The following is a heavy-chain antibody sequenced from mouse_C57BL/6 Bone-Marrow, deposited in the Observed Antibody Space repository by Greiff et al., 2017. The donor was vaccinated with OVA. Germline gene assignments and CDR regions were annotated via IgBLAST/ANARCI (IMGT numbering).Heavy chain of an antibody. Sequence: VQLQQSGAELVRPGASVKLSCTASGFNIKDDYMHWVKQRPEQGLEWIGWIDPENGDTEYASKFQGKATITADTSSNTAYLQLSSLTSEDTAVYYCTLYYYGSSYVRWYFDVWGTGTTVTVSS. CDR3: TLYYYGSSYVRWYFDV. CDR1: GFNIKDDY. V-gene: IGHV14-4*01. J-gene: IGHJ1*03. D-gene: IGHD1-1*01. CDR2: IDPENGDT.